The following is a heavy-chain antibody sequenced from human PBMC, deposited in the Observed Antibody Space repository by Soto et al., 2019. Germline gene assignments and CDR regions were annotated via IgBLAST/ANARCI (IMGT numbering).Heavy chain of an antibody. Sequence: QITLKESGPTLVRPAQTLTLTCDFSGFSLSTYHMGVAWVRPPPVTALEWLALIYWDDDKRYSPSLKDRLAISKHTSSNQVVLTITNMHPGDTATYFCAHAGDYDLLTFDHWGPGTLVTVSS. J-gene: IGHJ4*02. CDR1: GFSLSTYHMG. CDR3: AHAGDYDLLTFDH. V-gene: IGHV2-5*02. CDR2: IYWDDDK. D-gene: IGHD4-17*01.